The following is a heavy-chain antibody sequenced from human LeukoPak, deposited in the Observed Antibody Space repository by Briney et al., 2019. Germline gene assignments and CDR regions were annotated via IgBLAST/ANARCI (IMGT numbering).Heavy chain of an antibody. Sequence: SGPTLVKPTETLTPTCSFSGFSLTTDKVSVGWIRQPPGKAPEWLALIYWDDDKRYSPSLKSRLTIAKDTSKNQVLLTMTDMAPVDTATYYCAHTYDFWTAYFDYWGQGTRVTVSS. CDR3: AHTYDFWTAYFDY. D-gene: IGHD3/OR15-3a*01. CDR2: IYWDDDK. CDR1: GFSLTTDKVS. J-gene: IGHJ4*02. V-gene: IGHV2-5*02.